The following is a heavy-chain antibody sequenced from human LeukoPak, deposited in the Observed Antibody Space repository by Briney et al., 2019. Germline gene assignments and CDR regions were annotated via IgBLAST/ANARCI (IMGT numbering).Heavy chain of an antibody. CDR2: IYPGDSDT. CDR1: GYSFTSYW. CDR3: ARHVGYGDYNNWFDP. D-gene: IGHD4-17*01. J-gene: IGHJ5*02. V-gene: IGHV5-51*01. Sequence: GESLKISCKGSGYSFTSYWIGWMRQMPGKGLEWMGIIYPGDSDTRYSPSFQGQVTISADKSISTAYLQWSSLKASDTAMYYCARHVGYGDYNNWFDPWGQGTLVTVSS.